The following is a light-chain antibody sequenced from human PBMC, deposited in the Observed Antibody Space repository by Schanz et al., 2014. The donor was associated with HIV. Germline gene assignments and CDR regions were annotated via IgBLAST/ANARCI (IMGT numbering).Light chain of an antibody. CDR1: SSDIGSNT. J-gene: IGLJ3*02. CDR2: SND. Sequence: QSVLTQPPSASGTPGQRVTISCSGSSSDIGSNTVNWYQQLPGTAPKLLIYSNDQRPSGVPARFSGSKSGTSASLAISGLQSADEADYYCAAWGDSLDGWVLGGATNLPVL. CDR3: AAWGDSLDGWV. V-gene: IGLV1-44*01.